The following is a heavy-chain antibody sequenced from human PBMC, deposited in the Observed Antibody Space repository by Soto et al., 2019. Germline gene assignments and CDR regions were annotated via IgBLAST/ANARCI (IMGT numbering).Heavy chain of an antibody. J-gene: IGHJ4*02. CDR2: IYHTEST. D-gene: IGHD4-17*01. Sequence: SETLTLSCAVSGVSISSSFWLWGGRHRGGEGVEWIGEIYHTESTVYNPSLKSRVTISVDKSKNQFSLNLDSVTDADTAVYYCARYDFGTFDYWGRGILVTVSS. V-gene: IGHV4-4*02. CDR1: GVSISSSFW. CDR3: ARYDFGTFDY.